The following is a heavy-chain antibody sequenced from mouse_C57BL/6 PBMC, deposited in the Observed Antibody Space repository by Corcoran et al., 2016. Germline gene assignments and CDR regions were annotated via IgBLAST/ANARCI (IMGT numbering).Heavy chain of an antibody. CDR2: IYPGGGYT. V-gene: IGHV1-63*01. CDR3: ARWLFGDGSYVDY. D-gene: IGHD2-3*01. J-gene: IGHJ2*01. CDR1: GYTFTNYW. Sequence: QVQLQQSGAELVRPGTSVKMSCKASGYTFTNYWIGWAKQRPGHGLEWIGDIYPGGGYTNYNEKFKGKATLTADKSSSTAYMQFSSLTSEDSAIYYCARWLFGDGSYVDYWGQGTTLTVSS.